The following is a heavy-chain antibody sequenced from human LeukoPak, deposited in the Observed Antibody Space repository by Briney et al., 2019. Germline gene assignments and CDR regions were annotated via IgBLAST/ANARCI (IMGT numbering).Heavy chain of an antibody. Sequence: GASVKVSCKASGYTFTSYYMHWVRQAPGQGLEWMGIINPSGGSTSYAQKFQGRVTMTRDLSTSTVYMELSSLRSEDTAVYSCARGMFSGSYYRAFEIWGQGTMVTVSS. CDR2: INPSGGST. CDR1: GYTFTSYY. V-gene: IGHV1-46*01. CDR3: ARGMFSGSYYRAFEI. J-gene: IGHJ3*02. D-gene: IGHD1-26*01.